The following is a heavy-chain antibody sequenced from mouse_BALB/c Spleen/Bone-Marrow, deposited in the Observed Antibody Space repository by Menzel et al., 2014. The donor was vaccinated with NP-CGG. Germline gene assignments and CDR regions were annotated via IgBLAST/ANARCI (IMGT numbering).Heavy chain of an antibody. J-gene: IGHJ2*01. CDR2: ISSGSSTT. Sequence: EVKLMESGGGLVQPGGSRKLSCAASGFTFSSFGMHWVRQAPEKGLEWVAYISSGSSTTYYADTVEGRFTISRDNPKNTLFLQMTSLRSEDTAMYYCARDVPLYDVGYFDYWGQGTTLTVSS. CDR1: GFTFSSFG. CDR3: ARDVPLYDVGYFDY. V-gene: IGHV5-17*02. D-gene: IGHD2-14*01.